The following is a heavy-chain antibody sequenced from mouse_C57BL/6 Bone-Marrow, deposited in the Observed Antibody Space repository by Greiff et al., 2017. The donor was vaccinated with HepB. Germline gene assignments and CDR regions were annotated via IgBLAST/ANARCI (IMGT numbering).Heavy chain of an antibody. CDR3: ARRGLRRWYAY. V-gene: IGHV1-26*01. CDR2: INPNNGGT. CDR1: GYTFTDYY. J-gene: IGHJ3*01. Sequence: VQLQQSGPELVKPGASVKISCKASGYTFTDYYMNWVKQSPGKSLEWIGDINPNNGGTSYNQKFKGKATLTVDKSSSTTYMELSSLTSEDSAVYYCARRGLRRWYAYWGQGTLVTVSA. D-gene: IGHD2-4*01.